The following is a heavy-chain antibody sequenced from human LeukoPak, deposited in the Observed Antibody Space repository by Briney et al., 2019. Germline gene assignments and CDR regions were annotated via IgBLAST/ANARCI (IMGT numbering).Heavy chain of an antibody. CDR2: ISWSSDNI. CDR1: GFTFDDYA. J-gene: IGHJ5*02. V-gene: IGHV3-9*01. Sequence: GGSLRLSCAASGFTFDDYAMHWVRQAPGKGLEWVSGISWSSDNIDYADSVKGRFTISRDNAKNSLYLQMNSLRVEDTALYYCAKDSGSSSGYESWFDPWGQGTLVTVSS. CDR3: AKDSGSSSGYESWFDP. D-gene: IGHD5-12*01.